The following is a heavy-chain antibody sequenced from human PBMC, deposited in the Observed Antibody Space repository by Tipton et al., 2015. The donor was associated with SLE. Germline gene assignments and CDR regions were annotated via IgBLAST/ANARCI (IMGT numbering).Heavy chain of an antibody. CDR3: ARAKGVGGGQVPYWSFDL. J-gene: IGHJ2*01. CDR1: GGSIRSYY. D-gene: IGHD2-15*01. CDR2: IHYIGGT. Sequence: TLSLTCTVSGGSIRSYYCSWIRQPPGKGLEWIGYIHYIGGTNHNPSLESRVTMSLDTSKNQFSLKLSSVTAADTAIYDCARAKGVGGGQVPYWSFDLWGRGTLVTVSS. V-gene: IGHV4-59*01.